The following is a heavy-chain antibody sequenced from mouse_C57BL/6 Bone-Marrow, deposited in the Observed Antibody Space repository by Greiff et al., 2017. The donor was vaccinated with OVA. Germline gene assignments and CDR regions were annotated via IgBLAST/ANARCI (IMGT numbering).Heavy chain of an antibody. J-gene: IGHJ4*01. Sequence: VQLQQSGAELVRPGASVTLSCKASGYTFTDYEMHWVKQTPVHGLEWIGAIDPETGGTAYNQKFKGKAILTADKSSSTAYMELRSLTSEDSAVYYCTREGYYSNYVVCMDYWGQGTSVTVSS. CDR3: TREGYYSNYVVCMDY. CDR2: IDPETGGT. D-gene: IGHD2-5*01. V-gene: IGHV1-15*01. CDR1: GYTFTDYE.